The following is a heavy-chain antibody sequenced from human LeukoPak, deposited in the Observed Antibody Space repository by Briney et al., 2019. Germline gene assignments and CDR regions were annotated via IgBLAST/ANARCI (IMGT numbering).Heavy chain of an antibody. CDR3: ARSHRSYYYYYMDV. CDR2: IIPIFDTA. Sequence: GSSVKVSCKASGGTFSSYAISWVRQAPGQGLEWMGGIIPIFDTANYAQKFQGRVTITADESTSTAYMELSSLRSEDTAVYYCARSHRSYYYYYMDVWGKGTTVKISS. J-gene: IGHJ6*03. CDR1: GGTFSSYA. V-gene: IGHV1-69*01.